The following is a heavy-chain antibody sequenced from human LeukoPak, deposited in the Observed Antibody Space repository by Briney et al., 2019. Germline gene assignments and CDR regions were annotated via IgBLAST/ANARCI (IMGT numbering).Heavy chain of an antibody. J-gene: IGHJ4*02. V-gene: IGHV3-33*06. CDR3: AKDWGYTTMVSYYFDY. Sequence: GGCLRLSCAASGFTFSGYGMHWVRQAPDKGLEWVAVIWYDGNNKYYADSVKGRFTISRDNSKNTLYLQMNSLRAEDTAVYYCAKDWGYTTMVSYYFDYWGQGALVTVSS. CDR1: GFTFSGYG. CDR2: IWYDGNNK. D-gene: IGHD5-18*01.